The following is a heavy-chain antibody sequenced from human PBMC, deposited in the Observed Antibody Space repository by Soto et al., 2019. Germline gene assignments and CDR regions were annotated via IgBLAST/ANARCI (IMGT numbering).Heavy chain of an antibody. V-gene: IGHV4-30-4*01. D-gene: IGHD6-13*01. CDR1: GGSICSGDYY. Sequence: SSETLSLTCTVSGGSICSGDYYWSWIRQPPGKGLEWIGYIYYSGSTYYNPSLKSRVTISVDTSKNQFSLKLSSVTAADTAVYYCAREGPLIAAAVTNNWFDPWGQGTLVTVSS. J-gene: IGHJ5*02. CDR3: AREGPLIAAAVTNNWFDP. CDR2: IYYSGST.